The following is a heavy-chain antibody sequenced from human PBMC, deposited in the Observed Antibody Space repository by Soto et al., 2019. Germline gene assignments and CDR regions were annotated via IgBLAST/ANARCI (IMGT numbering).Heavy chain of an antibody. V-gene: IGHV4-39*01. Sequence: SETLSLTCTVSGASITTDNFYWGWIRQPPGKGLEWIGSSSFTGNTYFNPSLRTRVTIFVDTSKNQFSLKLNSVTAADTAVYYCARPDSSSWAAPFDYWGKGTLVTVAS. J-gene: IGHJ4*02. D-gene: IGHD6-13*01. CDR1: GASITTDNFY. CDR2: SSFTGNT. CDR3: ARPDSSSWAAPFDY.